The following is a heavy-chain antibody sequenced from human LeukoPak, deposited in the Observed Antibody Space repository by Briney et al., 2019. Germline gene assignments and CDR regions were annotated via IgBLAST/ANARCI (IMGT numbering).Heavy chain of an antibody. CDR2: IYTSGTT. V-gene: IGHV4-4*07. Sequence: PSETLSLTCTASGGSISSYYWSWIRQPAGKGLEWIGRIYTSGTTNYNPSLKSRVTISVDKSKNQFSLKLSSVTAADTAVYSCASYSSSIRMDVWGKGTTVTVSS. CDR3: ASYSSSIRMDV. D-gene: IGHD6-6*01. J-gene: IGHJ6*04. CDR1: GGSISSYY.